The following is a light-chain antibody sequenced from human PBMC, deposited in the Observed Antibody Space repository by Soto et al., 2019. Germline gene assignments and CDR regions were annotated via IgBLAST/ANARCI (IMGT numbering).Light chain of an antibody. CDR3: KQSYSTPHT. V-gene: IGKV1-39*01. Sequence: DIQMTQSPSSRSASVGDRVTITCRASQSISSYLNWYQQKQGKAPKLLIYAASSLQGGVPSRFIGSGSGTDFTLTISSLQPEDFATYYFKQSYSTPHTFVQGTKLEIK. CDR2: AAS. J-gene: IGKJ2*01. CDR1: QSISSY.